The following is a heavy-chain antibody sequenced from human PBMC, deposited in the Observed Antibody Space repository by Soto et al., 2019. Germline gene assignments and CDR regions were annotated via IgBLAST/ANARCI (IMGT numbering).Heavy chain of an antibody. V-gene: IGHV3-23*01. CDR2: ISHSEHAT. D-gene: IGHD5-12*01. CDR1: GFPFSRGA. J-gene: IGHJ4*02. CDR3: AKGGGYSGWGDFDS. Sequence: EVQLLESGGGLVQPGGALRLSCAASGFPFSRGAMNWVRQAPGKGLEWVSTISHSEHATYYEDSVKGRFTVPRDNSENTLYLQMNGLRAEDTAIYYCAKGGGYSGWGDFDSWGQGILVTVSS.